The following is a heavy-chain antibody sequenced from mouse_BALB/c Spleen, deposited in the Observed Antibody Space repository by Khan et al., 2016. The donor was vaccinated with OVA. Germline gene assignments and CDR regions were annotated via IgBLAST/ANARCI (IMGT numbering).Heavy chain of an antibody. V-gene: IGHV1S41*01. CDR3: ASSYYSGSRLCAMDY. J-gene: IGHJ4*01. CDR2: IAPGSGST. D-gene: IGHD1-1*01. Sequence: DLVKPGASVKLSCKASGYTFTSYWINWIKQRPGQGLEWIGRIAPGSGSTSYNEIFKGKATLTVDTSATTAYFQLSSLSSEDSAVYFCASSYYSGSRLCAMDYWGQGTSVTISS. CDR1: GYTFTSYW.